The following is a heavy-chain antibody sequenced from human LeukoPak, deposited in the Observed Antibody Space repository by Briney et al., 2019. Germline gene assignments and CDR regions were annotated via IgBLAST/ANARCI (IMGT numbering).Heavy chain of an antibody. CDR3: ARDGFGTGSN. CDR1: GFTFSHYS. D-gene: IGHD3-16*01. J-gene: IGHJ4*02. CDR2: ISSSSSFI. Sequence: PGGSLRLSCAASGFTFSHYSMNWVRQAPGKGLEWVSSISSSSSFIYYADSVKGRFSISRDNAKDSLYLQMNSLRAEDTAVYYCARDGFGTGSNWGQGTLVTVSS. V-gene: IGHV3-21*01.